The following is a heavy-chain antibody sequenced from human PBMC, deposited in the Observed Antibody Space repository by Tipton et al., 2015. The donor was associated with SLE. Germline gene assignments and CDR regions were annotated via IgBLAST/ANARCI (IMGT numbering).Heavy chain of an antibody. CDR1: GGSISSGGYS. Sequence: TLSLTCAVSGGSISSGGYSWSWIRQPPGKGLEWIGYIYHSGSTYYNPSLKSRVTISVDRSKNQFSLKLSSVTAADTAVYYCAGGNDAFDIWGQGTMVTASS. D-gene: IGHD3-16*01. CDR3: AGGNDAFDI. CDR2: IYHSGST. V-gene: IGHV4-30-2*01. J-gene: IGHJ3*02.